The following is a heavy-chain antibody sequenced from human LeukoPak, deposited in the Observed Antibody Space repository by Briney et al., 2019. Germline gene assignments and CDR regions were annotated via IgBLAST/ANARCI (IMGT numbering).Heavy chain of an antibody. Sequence: PGGSLRLSCAASGFIFSNYAMHWVRLAPGKGLEWLIFISYDGSNKYYADSVKGRFTISRDNSKNTLYLQMNSLRAEDTAVYYCARDTYGSDYWGQGTLVTVSS. CDR2: ISYDGSNK. V-gene: IGHV3-30*04. J-gene: IGHJ4*02. D-gene: IGHD3-10*01. CDR1: GFIFSNYA. CDR3: ARDTYGSDY.